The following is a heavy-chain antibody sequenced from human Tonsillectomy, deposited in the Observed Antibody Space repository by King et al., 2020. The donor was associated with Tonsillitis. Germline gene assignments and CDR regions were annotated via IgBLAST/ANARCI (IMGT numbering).Heavy chain of an antibody. CDR2: IYSGGST. J-gene: IGHJ4*02. Sequence: QLQESGPGLVKPSETLSLTCTVSSGSISSFSYYWGWIRQPPGKGLEWIGSIYSGGSTYYNPSLKSRLTISVDRSTNQFSLRLSSVTAADTAVYYCARPHPXYYXXYWGQXTLVTVS. CDR3: ARPHPXYYXXY. CDR1: SGSISSFSYY. V-gene: IGHV4-39*01.